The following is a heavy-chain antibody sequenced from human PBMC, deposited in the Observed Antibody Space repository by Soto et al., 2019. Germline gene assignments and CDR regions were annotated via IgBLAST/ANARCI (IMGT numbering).Heavy chain of an antibody. J-gene: IGHJ4*02. V-gene: IGHV1-24*01. CDR1: GDTLTELS. CDR2: FDPEDGET. Sequence: ASVKVSCKVSGDTLTELSMHWARQAPGKGLEWMGGFDPEDGETIYAQKFQGRVTMTEDTSTDTAYMELSSLRSEDTAVYYCATTMVLGRYYFDYWGQGTLVTVSS. CDR3: ATTMVLGRYYFDY. D-gene: IGHD3-10*01.